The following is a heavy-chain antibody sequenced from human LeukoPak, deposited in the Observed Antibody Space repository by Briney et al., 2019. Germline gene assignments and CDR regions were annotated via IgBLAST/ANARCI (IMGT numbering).Heavy chain of an antibody. V-gene: IGHV4-61*02. CDR1: GGSISSGSYY. CDR2: IYTSGST. CDR3: ARVLSRGYSYGDAFDI. Sequence: SETLSLTCTVSGGSISSGSYYWSWIRQPAGKGLEWIGRIYTSGSTNYNPSLKSRVTISVDTSKNQFSLKLSSVTAADTAVYYCARVLSRGYSYGDAFDIWGQGTMVTVSS. D-gene: IGHD5-18*01. J-gene: IGHJ3*02.